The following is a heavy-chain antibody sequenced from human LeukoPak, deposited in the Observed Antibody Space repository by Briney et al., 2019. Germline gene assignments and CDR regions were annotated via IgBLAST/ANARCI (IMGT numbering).Heavy chain of an antibody. CDR3: AKAPLGRCTGAICYSFDY. J-gene: IGHJ4*02. CDR1: GYTFTSYY. CDR2: VNPRGGST. V-gene: IGHV1-46*01. Sequence: ASVKVSCKASGYTFTSYYIHWVRQAPGQGLEWMGIVNPRGGSTTYAQKFQGRVAMTRDISTSTVYMELHSLRSEDAAVYYCAKAPLGRCTGAICYSFDYWGQGTLVTVSS. D-gene: IGHD2-8*02.